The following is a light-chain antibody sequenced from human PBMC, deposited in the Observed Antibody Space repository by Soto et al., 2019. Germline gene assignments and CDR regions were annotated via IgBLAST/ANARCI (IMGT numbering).Light chain of an antibody. CDR1: QSIRSY. J-gene: IGKJ5*01. V-gene: IGKV1-39*01. CDR2: AAS. CDR3: QQSYSTLQIT. Sequence: DIQMTQSPSSLSASVGDRVTITCRASQSIRSYLNWYQQKPGKAPKLLIYAASSLQSGVPSRFSGSGSGTDFTLTISSLQPEDFATYYCQQSYSTLQITFGQGTRLEIK.